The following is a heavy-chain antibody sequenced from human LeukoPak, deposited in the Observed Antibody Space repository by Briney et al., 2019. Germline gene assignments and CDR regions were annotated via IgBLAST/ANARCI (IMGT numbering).Heavy chain of an antibody. CDR2: IYPGDSDT. J-gene: IGHJ6*03. V-gene: IGHV5-51*01. D-gene: IGHD3-10*01. CDR1: GYSFTSYW. CDR3: ARQVSMVRGPGYYMDV. Sequence: GESLKISCKGSGYSFTSYWIGWVRQMPGKGLEWMGIIYPGDSDTRYSPSFQGQVTISADKSISTAYLQWSSLKASDTAMYYCARQVSMVRGPGYYMDVWGKGTTVTVSS.